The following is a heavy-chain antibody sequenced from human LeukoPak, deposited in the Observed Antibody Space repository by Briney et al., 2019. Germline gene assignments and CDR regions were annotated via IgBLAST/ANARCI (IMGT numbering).Heavy chain of an antibody. J-gene: IGHJ4*02. CDR2: LIPMFRTP. CDR3: ARDSTGTTWQLDY. V-gene: IGHV1-69*05. D-gene: IGHD1-1*01. CDR1: GGAFSSYA. Sequence: SVKVSCKAAGGAFSSYAFSWVRQAPGQGLEWMGGLIPMFRTPNYAQKFLGRVTITTDESTSTAYMEWTSLGADDTAVYYCARDSTGTTWQLDYWGQGTLVTVSS.